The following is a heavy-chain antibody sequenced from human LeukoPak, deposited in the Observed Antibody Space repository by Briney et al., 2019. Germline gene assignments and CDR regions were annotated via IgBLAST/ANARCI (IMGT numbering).Heavy chain of an antibody. CDR3: AKDVGYCSGGSCYSPHQYYFDY. CDR1: GFTFSSYA. D-gene: IGHD2-15*01. Sequence: PGGSLRLSCAASGFTFSSYAMSWVRQAPGKGLEWVSAISGSGGSTYYADSVKGRFTISRDNSKNTLYLQMNSLRAEDTAVYYCAKDVGYCSGGSCYSPHQYYFDYWGQGTPVTVSS. V-gene: IGHV3-23*01. CDR2: ISGSGGST. J-gene: IGHJ4*02.